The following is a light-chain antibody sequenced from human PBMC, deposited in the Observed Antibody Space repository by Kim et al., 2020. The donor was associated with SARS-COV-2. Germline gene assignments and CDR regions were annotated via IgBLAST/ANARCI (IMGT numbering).Light chain of an antibody. CDR2: DAS. V-gene: IGKV1-33*01. J-gene: IGKJ4*01. CDR3: RQFDDLVS. Sequence: DIQMTQSPPALSASVGDRVTITCQASQDISTYLNWYQQKPGKAPKLLIFDASNLEAGVPSRFSGSGSGTDFTFTITSLQPEDIATYYCRQFDDLVSFGGGAKVDIK. CDR1: QDISTY.